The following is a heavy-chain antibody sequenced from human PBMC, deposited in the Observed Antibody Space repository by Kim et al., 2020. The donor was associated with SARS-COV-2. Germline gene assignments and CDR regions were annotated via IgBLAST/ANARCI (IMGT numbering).Heavy chain of an antibody. D-gene: IGHD3-3*01. V-gene: IGHV1-2*06. J-gene: IGHJ4*02. CDR1: GYTFKGFS. CDR2: INPNTGAS. CDR3: ARAQQSVVGYYPDY. Sequence: ASVKVSCKTTGYTFKGFSIHWVRQAPGLGLEWVGRINPNTGASFLAQRFQGRATMARDTSINTAYMELRSLTSDDTAIYFCARAQQSVVGYYPDYWGQGTLLTVSS.